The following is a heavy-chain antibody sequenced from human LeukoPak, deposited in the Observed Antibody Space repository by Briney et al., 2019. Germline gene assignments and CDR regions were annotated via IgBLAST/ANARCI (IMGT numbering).Heavy chain of an antibody. CDR1: GDSISSGSYY. V-gene: IGHV4-61*02. Sequence: SETLSLTCSVSGDSISSGSYYWSWIRQPAGKGLEWIGRIYTSGSTNYIPSLKSRLTISVDTSKNQFSLRLSSVTAADTAVYYCAREQMGDYDYAFDYWGQGTLVTVSS. CDR2: IYTSGST. D-gene: IGHD5-12*01. J-gene: IGHJ4*02. CDR3: AREQMGDYDYAFDY.